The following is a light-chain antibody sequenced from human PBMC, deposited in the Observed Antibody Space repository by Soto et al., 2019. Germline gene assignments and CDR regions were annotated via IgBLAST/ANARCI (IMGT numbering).Light chain of an antibody. CDR2: EAD. CDR3: YSYGGYSTFVI. CDR1: NSGVGRYNL. J-gene: IGLJ2*01. Sequence: QSALTQPASVSGSPGQSITISCTGANSGVGRYNLISWYQQRPGKAPQLIIYEADKRPSGVSNRFSGSKSGNTASLTISGLQADDEADYHCYSYGGYSTFVIFGGGTKVTVL. V-gene: IGLV2-23*02.